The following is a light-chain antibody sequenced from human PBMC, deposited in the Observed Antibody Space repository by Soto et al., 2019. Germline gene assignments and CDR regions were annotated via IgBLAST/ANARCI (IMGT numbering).Light chain of an antibody. CDR1: SSDVGAYNY. CDR3: SSYTTSGTLV. J-gene: IGLJ1*01. Sequence: QSALTQPASVSGSPGQSIAISCTGTSSDVGAYNYVSWYQQHPGKAPKFMIYDVTNRPSGVSDRFSGSKSGNTASLTISGLQAEDEADYYCSSYTTSGTLVFGTGTKVTVL. CDR2: DVT. V-gene: IGLV2-14*03.